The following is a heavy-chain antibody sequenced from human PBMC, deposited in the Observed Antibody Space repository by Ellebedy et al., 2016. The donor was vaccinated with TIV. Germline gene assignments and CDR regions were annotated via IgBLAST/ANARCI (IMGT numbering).Heavy chain of an antibody. D-gene: IGHD5-18*01. J-gene: IGHJ4*02. Sequence: GESLKISXVVSGFAISSYAMDWVRQAPGKGLEWVAVISHDGNNQYYGDSVKGRFTISRDSSKNTLYLEMNGLRVEDTAVYYCAGRGYSYGAFGIWGQGTLVTVSS. CDR2: ISHDGNNQ. CDR1: GFAISSYA. CDR3: AGRGYSYGAFGI. V-gene: IGHV3-30-3*01.